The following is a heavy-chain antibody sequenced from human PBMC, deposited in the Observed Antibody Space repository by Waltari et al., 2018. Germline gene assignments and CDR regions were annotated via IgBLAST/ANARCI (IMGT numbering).Heavy chain of an antibody. V-gene: IGHV4-61*09. CDR1: GGSISSGSYY. Sequence: QVQLQESGPGLVKPSQTLSLTCTVSGGSISSGSYYWRWIRQPAGKGLEWIGYIYTSGSTNYNPSLKSRVTISVDTSKNQFSLKLSSVTAADTAVYYCAREGGYGDYWGQGTLVTVSS. CDR3: AREGGYGDY. J-gene: IGHJ4*02. D-gene: IGHD5-12*01. CDR2: IYTSGST.